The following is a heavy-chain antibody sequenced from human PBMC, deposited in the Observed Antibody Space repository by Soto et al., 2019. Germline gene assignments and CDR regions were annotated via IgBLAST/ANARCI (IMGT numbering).Heavy chain of an antibody. CDR1: GYSISSGYY. J-gene: IGHJ6*02. Sequence: PSETLSLTCAVSGYSISSGYYWGWIRQPPGKGLQWIGSIYHSGRTYYNPSLKSRVTISVDMAKNHFSLKLISVTAADTAVYYCASIPSGDDLWSGSAYHYGMDVWGQGTAVTVSS. D-gene: IGHD3-3*01. CDR2: IYHSGRT. V-gene: IGHV4-38-2*01. CDR3: ASIPSGDDLWSGSAYHYGMDV.